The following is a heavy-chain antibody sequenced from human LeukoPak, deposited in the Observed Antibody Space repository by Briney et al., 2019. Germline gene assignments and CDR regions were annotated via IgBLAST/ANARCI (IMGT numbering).Heavy chain of an antibody. CDR3: ARRIVATSNWFDP. J-gene: IGHJ5*02. V-gene: IGHV1-18*01. CDR1: GDTFGNYD. Sequence: GASVKVSCKASGDTFGNYDFAWVRLAPGQGLEWMGWISAYNGNTNYAQKLQGRVTMTTDTSTSTAYMELRSLRSDDTAVYYCARRIVATSNWFDPWGQGTLVTVSS. CDR2: ISAYNGNT. D-gene: IGHD5-12*01.